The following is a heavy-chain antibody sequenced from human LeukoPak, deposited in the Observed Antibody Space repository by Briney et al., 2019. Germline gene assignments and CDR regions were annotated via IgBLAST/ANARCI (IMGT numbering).Heavy chain of an antibody. Sequence: SETLSLTCTVSGASITTTLYYWVWARQSPGKGLEWIGSFYYGGITYYHPSLKSRVTVSVDTSRSQFSLKLISVTAADTAVYYCARASVTVELPNYWGQGTLVTVSS. CDR3: ARASVTVELPNY. CDR2: FYYGGIT. D-gene: IGHD1-7*01. CDR1: GASITTTLYY. J-gene: IGHJ4*02. V-gene: IGHV4-39*07.